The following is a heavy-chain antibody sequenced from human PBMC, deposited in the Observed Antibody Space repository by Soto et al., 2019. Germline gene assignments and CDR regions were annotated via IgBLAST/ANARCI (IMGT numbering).Heavy chain of an antibody. Sequence: SGPTLVNPTQTLTLTCTFSGFSLSTSGMCVSWIRQPPGKALEWLALIDWDDDKYYSTSLKTRLTISKDTSKNQVVLTMTNMDPVDTATYYCARISTTGNYYYYYGMDVWGQGTTVTVSS. CDR3: ARISTTGNYYYYYGMDV. CDR2: IDWDDDK. V-gene: IGHV2-70*01. D-gene: IGHD4-17*01. CDR1: GFSLSTSGMC. J-gene: IGHJ6*02.